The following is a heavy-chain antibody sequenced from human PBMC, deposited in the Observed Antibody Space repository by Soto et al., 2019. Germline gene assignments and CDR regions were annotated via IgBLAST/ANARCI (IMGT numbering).Heavy chain of an antibody. CDR1: GFTFSDYG. CDR2: ITGSDTT. D-gene: IGHD1-26*01. J-gene: IGHJ5*02. CDR3: AKDYLRWAQP. V-gene: IGHV3-23*01. Sequence: PVWSLRLSCAASGFTFSDYGMSWVRQAPGKGLEWVSAITGSDTTFYADSVKGRFTISRDNSKNTLYLQINSLRAEDTAVYYCAKDYLRWAQPWGQGTLVTVSS.